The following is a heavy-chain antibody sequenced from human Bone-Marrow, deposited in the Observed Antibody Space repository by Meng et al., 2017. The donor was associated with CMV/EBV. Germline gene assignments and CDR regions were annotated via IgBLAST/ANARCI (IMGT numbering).Heavy chain of an antibody. D-gene: IGHD3-9*01. CDR3: AREGIDYDILTGYRYYFDY. J-gene: IGHJ4*02. V-gene: IGHV4-59*01. Sequence: SETLSLTCTVSGGSISSYYWSWIRQPPGKGLEWIGYIYYSGSTNYNPSLKSRVTISVDTSKNQFSLKLSSVTAADTAVYYCAREGIDYDILTGYRYYFDYWGQGKLVNVDS. CDR2: IYYSGST. CDR1: GGSISSYY.